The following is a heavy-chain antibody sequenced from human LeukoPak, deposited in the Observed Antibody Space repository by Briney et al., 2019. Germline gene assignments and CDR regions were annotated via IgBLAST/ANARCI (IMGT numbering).Heavy chain of an antibody. CDR1: GFTFSDYY. D-gene: IGHD6-19*01. Sequence: GESLRLSCAASGFTFSDYYMNWIRQAPGKGLEWLSYINSGGNAFYYADSVKGRFTISRDNAENSLYLHMSSLRAEDTAVYYCARGEYSSGWYGSDFDYWGQEALVTVSS. CDR2: INSGGNAF. V-gene: IGHV3-11*01. CDR3: ARGEYSSGWYGSDFDY. J-gene: IGHJ4*02.